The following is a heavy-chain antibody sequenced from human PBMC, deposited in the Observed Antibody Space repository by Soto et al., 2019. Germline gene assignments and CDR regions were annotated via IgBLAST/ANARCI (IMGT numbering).Heavy chain of an antibody. Sequence: SLRLSCAVSGFTFGNFAMTWVRQAPGKGLEWVSGISGSGGDTYYADSVKGRFTISRDNSKNTLYLQMSSLRADDTATFYCARTESSGWSTRYGMDVWGQGTTVTVSS. V-gene: IGHV3-23*01. CDR3: ARTESSGWSTRYGMDV. CDR1: GFTFGNFA. J-gene: IGHJ6*02. D-gene: IGHD6-19*01. CDR2: ISGSGGDT.